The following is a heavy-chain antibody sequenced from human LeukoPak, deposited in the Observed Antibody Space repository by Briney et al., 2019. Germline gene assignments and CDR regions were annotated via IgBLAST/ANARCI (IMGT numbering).Heavy chain of an antibody. Sequence: PSETLSLTCTVSGGSISSYYWSWIRQPPGKGLEWIGYIYCSGSTNYNPFLKSRVTISVDTSKNQFSLKLSSVTAADTAVYYCARHPPPVAGTFDYWGQGTLVTVSS. CDR2: IYCSGST. V-gene: IGHV4-59*08. CDR1: GGSISSYY. J-gene: IGHJ4*02. D-gene: IGHD1-1*01. CDR3: ARHPPPVAGTFDY.